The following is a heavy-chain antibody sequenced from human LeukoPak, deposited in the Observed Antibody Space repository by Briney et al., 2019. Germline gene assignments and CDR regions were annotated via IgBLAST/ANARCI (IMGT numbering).Heavy chain of an antibody. J-gene: IGHJ4*02. D-gene: IGHD3-10*01. CDR2: MSGSAGST. V-gene: IGHV3-23*01. CDR1: GFTFSSYA. CDR3: ATGERDSGSHY. Sequence: TGGSLRLSCAASGFTFSSYAMSWVRQAPGEGLEWVSVMSGSAGSTYYADSVKGRFAISRDNSKNTLFLQMNSLRAEDTAVYYCATGERDSGSHYWGQGTLVTVSS.